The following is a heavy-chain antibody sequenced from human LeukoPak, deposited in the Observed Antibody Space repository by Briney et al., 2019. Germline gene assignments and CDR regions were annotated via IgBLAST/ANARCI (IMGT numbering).Heavy chain of an antibody. CDR1: GGTFSSYA. J-gene: IGHJ5*02. D-gene: IGHD5-18*01. CDR2: IIPIFGTA. Sequence: VASVTVSCKASGGTFSSYAISWVRQAPGQGLEWMGRIIPIFGTANYAQKFQGRVTITADKSTSTAYMELSSLRSEDTAVYYCARGGNTAHDWFDPWGQGTLVTVSS. V-gene: IGHV1-69*06. CDR3: ARGGNTAHDWFDP.